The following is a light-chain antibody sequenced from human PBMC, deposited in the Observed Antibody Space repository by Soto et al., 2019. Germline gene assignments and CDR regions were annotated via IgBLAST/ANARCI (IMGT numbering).Light chain of an antibody. J-gene: IGKJ1*01. V-gene: IGKV1-5*03. CDR2: EVS. CDR1: QSLSGW. CDR3: QQYFGAWT. Sequence: DFQLTQSPSTLSASVGDRVTITCRASQSLSGWLAWYQQKPGKAPKLLIYEVSTLETGVPSRFSGSGSGTEFTLTINSLPPDDSATYYCQQYFGAWTFGQGTKVEI.